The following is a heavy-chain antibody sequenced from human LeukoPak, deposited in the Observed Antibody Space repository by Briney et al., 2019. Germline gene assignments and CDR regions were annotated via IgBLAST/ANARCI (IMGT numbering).Heavy chain of an antibody. CDR1: GGSISSYH. Sequence: SETLSLTCTVSGGSISSYHWSWIRQPPGKGLEWIGYIYYSGSTNYNPSLKSRVSISIDTSKSQFSLRVSSVTAADTAVYYCARHGTTGTNLNWFDPWGQGTLVTVSS. CDR3: ARHGTTGTNLNWFDP. CDR2: IYYSGST. V-gene: IGHV4-59*01. J-gene: IGHJ5*02. D-gene: IGHD1-1*01.